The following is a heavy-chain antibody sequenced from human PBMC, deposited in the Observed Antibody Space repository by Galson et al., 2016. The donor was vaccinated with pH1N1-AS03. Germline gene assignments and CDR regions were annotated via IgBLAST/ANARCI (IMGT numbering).Heavy chain of an antibody. J-gene: IGHJ4*02. CDR2: MTPNNGNT. V-gene: IGHV1-8*01. D-gene: IGHD3-16*01. CDR1: GYTFTTYD. CDR3: ARSFLGETDD. Sequence: SVKVSCKASGYTFTTYDINWVRQAAGQGLEWMGWMTPNNGNTGYAQRFQGRVTMTRNTSISTAYMELSGLQSEDTAVYYCARSFLGETDDWGQGPLVIVSS.